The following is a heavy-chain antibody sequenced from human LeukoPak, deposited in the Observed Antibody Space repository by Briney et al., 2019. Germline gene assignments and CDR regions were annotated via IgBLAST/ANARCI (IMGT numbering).Heavy chain of an antibody. CDR3: ASPVGSGYLNVVDY. V-gene: IGHV3-21*01. Sequence: SGGSLRLSCAASGFTFSSYSMNWVRQAPGKGLEWVSSISSSSSYIYYADSVKGRFTISRDNAKNSLYLQMNSLRAEDTAVYYCASPVGSGYLNVVDYWGQGTLVTVSS. CDR2: ISSSSSYI. D-gene: IGHD3-3*01. J-gene: IGHJ4*02. CDR1: GFTFSSYS.